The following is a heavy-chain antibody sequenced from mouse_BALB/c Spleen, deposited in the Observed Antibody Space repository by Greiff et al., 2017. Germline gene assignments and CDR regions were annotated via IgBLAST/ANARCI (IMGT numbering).Heavy chain of an antibody. D-gene: IGHD6-1*01. V-gene: IGHV5-17*02. CDR2: ISSGSSTI. CDR1: GFTFSSFG. Sequence: EVKVVESGGGLVQPGGSRKLSCAASGFTFSSFGMHWVRQAPEKGLEWVAYISSGSSTIYYADTVKGRFTISRDNPKNTLFLQMTSLRSEDTAMYYCARSPLDYWGQGTTLTVSS. CDR3: ARSPLDY. J-gene: IGHJ2*01.